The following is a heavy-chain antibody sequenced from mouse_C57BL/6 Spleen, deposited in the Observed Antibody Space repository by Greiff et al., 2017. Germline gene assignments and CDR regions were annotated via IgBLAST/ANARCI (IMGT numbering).Heavy chain of an antibody. CDR1: GYSITSGYY. Sequence: EVQLQQSGPGLVQPSQSLSLTCSVTGYSITSGYYWNWIRQFPGNKLEWMGYISYDGSNNYKPSLKNRISITRDTSKNQVCLKLNSVTTEDTATYYCAREGAYYGNYGYFDVWGTGTTVTVSS. D-gene: IGHD2-10*01. V-gene: IGHV3-6*01. J-gene: IGHJ1*03. CDR2: ISYDGSN. CDR3: AREGAYYGNYGYFDV.